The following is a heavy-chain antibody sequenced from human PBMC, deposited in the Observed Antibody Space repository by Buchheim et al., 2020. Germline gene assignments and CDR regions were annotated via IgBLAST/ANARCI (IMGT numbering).Heavy chain of an antibody. J-gene: IGHJ6*02. D-gene: IGHD6-13*01. CDR1: GFSLSTSGVG. V-gene: IGHV2-5*02. CDR2: IYWDDDK. CDR3: AHSAGVAAAEGYYYGMDV. Sequence: QITLKESGPTLVKPTQTLTLTCTFSGFSLSTSGVGVGWIRQPPGKALEWLALIYWDDDKRSSPSLKSRPTITKDTSKKQVVLTMTNMDPVDTATYYCAHSAGVAAAEGYYYGMDVWGQGTT.